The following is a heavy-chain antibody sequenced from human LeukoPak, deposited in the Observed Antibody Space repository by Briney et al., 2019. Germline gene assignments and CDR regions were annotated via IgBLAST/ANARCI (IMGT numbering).Heavy chain of an antibody. V-gene: IGHV3-30*18. Sequence: GSLRLSCAASGFTFSSYGMHWVRQAPGKGLEWVAVISYDGSNKYYADSVKGRFTISRDNSKNTLYPQMNSLRAEDTAVYYCAKDRTYSGSYYGDYWGQGTLVTVSS. CDR3: AKDRTYSGSYYGDY. D-gene: IGHD1-26*01. CDR1: GFTFSSYG. CDR2: ISYDGSNK. J-gene: IGHJ4*02.